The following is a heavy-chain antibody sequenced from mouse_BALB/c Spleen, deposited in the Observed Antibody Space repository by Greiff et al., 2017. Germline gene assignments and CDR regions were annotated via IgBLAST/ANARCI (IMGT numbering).Heavy chain of an antibody. D-gene: IGHD2-1*01. J-gene: IGHJ2*01. CDR1: GFSLTSYG. CDR3: ARGKDGNFYYFDY. V-gene: IGHV2-9*02. CDR2: IWAGGST. Sequence: VKLQESGPGLVAPSQSLSITCTVSGFSLTSYGVHWVRQPPGKGLEWLGVIWAGGSTNYNSALMSRLSISKDNSKSQVFLKMNSLQTDDTAMYYCARGKDGNFYYFDYWGQGTTLTVSS.